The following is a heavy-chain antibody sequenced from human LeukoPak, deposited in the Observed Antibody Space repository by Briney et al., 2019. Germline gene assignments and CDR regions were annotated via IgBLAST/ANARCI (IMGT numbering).Heavy chain of an antibody. CDR3: ATSAYDILTGYFDY. CDR2: IKQDGSEK. D-gene: IGHD3-9*01. CDR1: GFTFSSYW. V-gene: IGHV3-7*03. J-gene: IGHJ4*02. Sequence: PGGSLRLSCAASGFTFSSYWMSWVRQAPGKGLEWVANIKQDGSEKYYVDSVKGRFTISRDNAKNTLYLQMNSLRAEDTAVYYCATSAYDILTGYFDYWGQGTLVTVSS.